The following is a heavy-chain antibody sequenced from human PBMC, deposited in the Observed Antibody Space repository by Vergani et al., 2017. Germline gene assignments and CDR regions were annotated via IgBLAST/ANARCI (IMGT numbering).Heavy chain of an antibody. CDR3: ARAVVVVPAAIHYYYYYMDV. J-gene: IGHJ6*03. CDR2: IIPIFGTA. V-gene: IGHV1-69*01. Sequence: QVQLVQSGAEVKKPGSSVKVSCKASGGTFSSYAISWVRQAPGQGLEWMGGIIPIFGTANYAQKFQGRVTITAYESTSTAYMELSSLRSEDTAVYYCARAVVVVPAAIHYYYYYMDVWGKGTTVTVSS. D-gene: IGHD2-2*01. CDR1: GGTFSSYA.